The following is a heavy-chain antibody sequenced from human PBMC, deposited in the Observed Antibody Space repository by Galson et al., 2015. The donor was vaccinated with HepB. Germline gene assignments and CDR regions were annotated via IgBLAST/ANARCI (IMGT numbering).Heavy chain of an antibody. D-gene: IGHD3-22*01. Sequence: SVKVSCKASGYTFTSYYMHWVRQAPGQGLEWMGIINPSGGSTSYAQKLQGRVTMTRDTSTSTVYMELSSLRSEDTAVYYCARGSGGRQWLLVTGLRNHDAFDIWGQGTMVTVSS. CDR2: INPSGGST. CDR1: GYTFTSYY. V-gene: IGHV1-46*04. CDR3: ARGSGGRQWLLVTGLRNHDAFDI. J-gene: IGHJ3*02.